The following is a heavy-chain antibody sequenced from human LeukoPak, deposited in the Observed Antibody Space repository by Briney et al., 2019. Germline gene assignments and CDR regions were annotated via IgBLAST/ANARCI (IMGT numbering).Heavy chain of an antibody. CDR1: GGSISSGGYY. CDR3: ASGRMDWFDP. Sequence: SQTLSLTCTVSGGSISSGGYYWSWIRQHPGKGLEWIGYVYYSGSTYYNPSLKSRVTISLDTSKNQFSLKLSSVTAADTAVYYCASGRMDWFDPWGQGTLVTVSS. D-gene: IGHD1-14*01. CDR2: VYYSGST. V-gene: IGHV4-31*03. J-gene: IGHJ5*02.